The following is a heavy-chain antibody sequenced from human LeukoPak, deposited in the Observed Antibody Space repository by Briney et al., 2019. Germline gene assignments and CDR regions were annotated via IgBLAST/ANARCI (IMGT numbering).Heavy chain of an antibody. Sequence: ASVKVSCKASGYTFTAYFIHWVRQAPGQGLEWMGRINLDRGGTYYTQKFQGRITMTRDTSISTAYVELNGLTSDDTAVYYCARDLSSTANWEFDYWGQGTLVTVSS. CDR2: INLDRGGT. D-gene: IGHD5/OR15-5a*01. V-gene: IGHV1-2*06. CDR1: GYTFTAYF. J-gene: IGHJ4*02. CDR3: ARDLSSTANWEFDY.